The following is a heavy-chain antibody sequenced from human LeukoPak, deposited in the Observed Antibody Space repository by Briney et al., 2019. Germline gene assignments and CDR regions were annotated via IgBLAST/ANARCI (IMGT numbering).Heavy chain of an antibody. D-gene: IGHD3-10*01. CDR1: GGSFSGYY. CDR3: ASQDHYGSGSYYFDY. CDR2: INHSGST. J-gene: IGHJ4*02. Sequence: SETLSLTCAVYGGSFSGYYWSWIRQPPGKGLEWIGEINHSGSTNYNPSLKSRVTISVDTSKNQFSLKLSSVTAADTAVYYCASQDHYGSGSYYFDYWGQGTLVTVSS. V-gene: IGHV4-34*01.